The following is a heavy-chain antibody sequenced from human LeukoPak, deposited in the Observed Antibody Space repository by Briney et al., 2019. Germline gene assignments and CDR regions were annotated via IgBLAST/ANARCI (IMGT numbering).Heavy chain of an antibody. Sequence: GGSLRVSCAASGFTFSDYYMSWIRQAPGKGLEWVSYISSSGSTIYYADSVKGRFTISRDNAKNSLYLQMNSLRAEDTAVYYCARERVAYYYDSSGPLNDYWGQGTLVTVSS. CDR1: GFTFSDYY. J-gene: IGHJ4*02. D-gene: IGHD3-22*01. CDR3: ARERVAYYYDSSGPLNDY. V-gene: IGHV3-11*01. CDR2: ISSSGSTI.